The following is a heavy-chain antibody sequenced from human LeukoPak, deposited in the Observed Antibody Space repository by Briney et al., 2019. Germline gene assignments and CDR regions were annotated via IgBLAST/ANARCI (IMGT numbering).Heavy chain of an antibody. V-gene: IGHV4-59*01. CDR3: ARQYCSGVNCYPFFDS. D-gene: IGHD2-15*01. CDR2: IHYSGTT. J-gene: IGHJ4*02. CDR1: GGSISSY. Sequence: AESLSLSCTVSGGSISSYWSWIRQPPGKALEWIGFIHYSGTTNYNPSLKSRVTTSIDTSKNQFSLRLTSVTAADTAVYFCARQYCSGVNCYPFFDSWGQGNLVTVSA.